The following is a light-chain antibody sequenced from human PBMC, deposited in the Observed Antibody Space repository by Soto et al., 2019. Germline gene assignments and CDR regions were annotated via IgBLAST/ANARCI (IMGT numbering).Light chain of an antibody. J-gene: IGLJ2*01. V-gene: IGLV2-8*01. CDR3: SSYAGSNNFDVV. Sequence: SALTQPPSASGSPGQSVAISCTGTSSDVGGYNYVSWYQQHPGKAPKLMIYEVSKRPSGVPDRFSGSKSGNTASLTVSGLQAEDEADYYCSSYAGSNNFDVVFGGGTKVTVL. CDR1: SSDVGGYNY. CDR2: EVS.